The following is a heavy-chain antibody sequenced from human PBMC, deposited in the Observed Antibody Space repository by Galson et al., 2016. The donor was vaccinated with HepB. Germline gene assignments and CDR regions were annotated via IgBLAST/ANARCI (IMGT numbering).Heavy chain of an antibody. CDR1: GGSISSSH. D-gene: IGHD3-22*01. J-gene: IGHJ3*01. CDR2: IYSSGYT. Sequence: SETLSLTCTVSGGSISSSHWSWIRQSSGTGLEWLGYIYSSGYTKYNPSLKSRVTISVHTSKNQFSLNLSSVTASDAAVYYCARGRAHYDGSGYSRRGAFDLWGQGTMVTVSS. CDR3: ARGRAHYDGSGYSRRGAFDL. V-gene: IGHV4-59*01.